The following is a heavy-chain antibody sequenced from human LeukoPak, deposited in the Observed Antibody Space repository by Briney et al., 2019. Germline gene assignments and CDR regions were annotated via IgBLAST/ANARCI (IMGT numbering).Heavy chain of an antibody. V-gene: IGHV3-33*01. D-gene: IGHD4-23*01. CDR2: IWNDGSKE. CDR1: GFTFSGNG. Sequence: QPGGSLRLSCVGSGFTFSGNGMHWVRQAPGKGLEWVAVIWNDGSKEYYADSVKGRFTISRENSKNTVYLQMNSLRAEDTAVYYCARFYGDDSSGYFDYWGQGTLVSVSS. CDR3: ARFYGDDSSGYFDY. J-gene: IGHJ4*02.